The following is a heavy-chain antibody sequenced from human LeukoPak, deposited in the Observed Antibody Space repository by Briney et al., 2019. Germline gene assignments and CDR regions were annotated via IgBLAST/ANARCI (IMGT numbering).Heavy chain of an antibody. D-gene: IGHD1/OR15-1a*01. CDR1: GGSISSYY. CDR2: IYYSGST. V-gene: IGHV4-59*01. Sequence: KPSETLSLTCTVSGGSISSYYWSWIRQPPGKGLEWIGYIYYSGSTNYNPSLKSRVTISVDTSKNQFSLKLSSVTAADTAVYYCARARGTRAYNWFDPWGQGTLVTVSS. CDR3: ARARGTRAYNWFDP. J-gene: IGHJ5*02.